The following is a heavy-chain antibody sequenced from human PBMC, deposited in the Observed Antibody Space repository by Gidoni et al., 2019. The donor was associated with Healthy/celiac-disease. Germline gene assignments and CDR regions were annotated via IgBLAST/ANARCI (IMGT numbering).Heavy chain of an antibody. CDR3: AKDRKGYGDYVLTSFDY. D-gene: IGHD4-17*01. CDR1: GFTFSSYG. Sequence: QVQLVESGGGVVQPGRSLRLPCAASGFTFSSYGMPGVRQAPGKGLAWVAVISYDGSNKYYADSVKGRFTISRDNSKNTLYLQMNSLRAEDTAVYYCAKDRKGYGDYVLTSFDYWGQGTLVTVSS. CDR2: ISYDGSNK. V-gene: IGHV3-30*18. J-gene: IGHJ4*02.